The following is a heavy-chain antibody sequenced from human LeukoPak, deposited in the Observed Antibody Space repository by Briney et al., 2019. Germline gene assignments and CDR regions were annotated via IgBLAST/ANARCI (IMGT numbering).Heavy chain of an antibody. CDR1: GGSISSYY. D-gene: IGHD3-16*01. CDR2: VYYSGST. CDR3: ARVLDLSKRGLDAFDI. J-gene: IGHJ3*02. V-gene: IGHV4-59*01. Sequence: SETLSLTCTVSGGSISSYYWSWIRQPPGKGLEWIGYVYYSGSTNYNPSLKSRVTISVDTSKKQFTLKLSSATAADTAVYYCARVLDLSKRGLDAFDIWGQGTMVTVSS.